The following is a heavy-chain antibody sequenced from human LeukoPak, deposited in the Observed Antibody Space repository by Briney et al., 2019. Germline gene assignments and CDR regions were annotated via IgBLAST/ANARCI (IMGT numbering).Heavy chain of an antibody. CDR2: ISAYNGNT. V-gene: IGHV1-18*01. J-gene: IGHJ4*02. CDR3: ARGLDHYDFWSGKTPFDY. CDR1: GYTFTSYG. Sequence: ASVRVSCKASGYTFTSYGISWVRQAPGQGLEWMGWISAYNGNTNYAQKLQGRVTMTTDTSTSTAYMELRSLRSDDTAVYYCARGLDHYDFWSGKTPFDYWGQGTLVTVSS. D-gene: IGHD3-3*01.